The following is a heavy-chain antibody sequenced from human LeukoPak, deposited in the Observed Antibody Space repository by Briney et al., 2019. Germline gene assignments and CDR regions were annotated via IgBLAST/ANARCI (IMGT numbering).Heavy chain of an antibody. Sequence: SETLSLTCTVSGGSISSYYWSWIRHPPGKGLEWIGYIYYSGSTNYNQYLKSRVTISVDSSKNQFSLTLSSLTAADTAGYYCARESLTWLQSRTSWFDPWGQGTLVTVSS. D-gene: IGHD5-24*01. CDR3: ARESLTWLQSRTSWFDP. J-gene: IGHJ5*02. CDR1: GGSISSYY. CDR2: IYYSGST. V-gene: IGHV4-59*12.